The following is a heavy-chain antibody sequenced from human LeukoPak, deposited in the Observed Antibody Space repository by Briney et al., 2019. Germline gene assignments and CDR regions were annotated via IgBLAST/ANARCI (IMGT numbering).Heavy chain of an antibody. D-gene: IGHD5-24*01. J-gene: IGHJ4*02. Sequence: SETLSLTCAVYGGSFSGYYWSWIRQPPGKGLEWIGEINHSGSTNYNPSLKSRVTISVDTSKNQFSLKLSSVTAADTAVYYCARGRRWLQLNYWGQGTLVTVSS. CDR1: GGSFSGYY. V-gene: IGHV4-34*01. CDR3: ARGRRWLQLNY. CDR2: INHSGST.